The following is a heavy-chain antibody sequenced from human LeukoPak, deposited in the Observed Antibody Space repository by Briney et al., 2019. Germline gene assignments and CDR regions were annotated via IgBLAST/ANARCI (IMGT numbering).Heavy chain of an antibody. CDR3: ARDRRNSAYYYDSGGYYVEY. CDR1: GYSISSGFH. Sequence: SETLSLTCAVSGYSISSGFHWGWIRQPPGKGLEWIGSIYHGGSTYYNPSLKSRITISVDTSKNRFSLKLSSVTAADTAIYYCARDRRNSAYYYDSGGYYVEYWGQGTLVTASS. V-gene: IGHV4-38-2*02. CDR2: IYHGGST. D-gene: IGHD3-22*01. J-gene: IGHJ4*02.